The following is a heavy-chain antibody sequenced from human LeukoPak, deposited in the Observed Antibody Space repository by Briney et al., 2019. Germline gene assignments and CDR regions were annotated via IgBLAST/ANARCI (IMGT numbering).Heavy chain of an antibody. V-gene: IGHV1-18*01. Sequence: ASVKVSCKASGYTFTSYGISWVRQAPGQGLEWMGWISAYNGNTNYAQKLQGRVTMTTDTSTSTAYMELRSLRSDDTAVYYCARDDSAAAVQGVAYYYYGMDVWGQGTTVTVSS. D-gene: IGHD6-13*01. J-gene: IGHJ6*02. CDR1: GYTFTSYG. CDR2: ISAYNGNT. CDR3: ARDDSAAAVQGVAYYYYGMDV.